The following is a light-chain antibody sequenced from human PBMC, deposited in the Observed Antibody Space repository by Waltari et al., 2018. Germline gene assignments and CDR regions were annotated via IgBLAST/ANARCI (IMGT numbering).Light chain of an antibody. Sequence: DTVLTQSPATLSLSPGERATLSCRASQSVRNFLAWYQQKPGQAPRLHIYDTSNRATGIPARFSGSGFGTDFTLTISSLEPEDFAVYYCQQRSNWPLTFGGGTKVEIK. V-gene: IGKV3-11*01. CDR3: QQRSNWPLT. J-gene: IGKJ4*01. CDR2: DTS. CDR1: QSVRNF.